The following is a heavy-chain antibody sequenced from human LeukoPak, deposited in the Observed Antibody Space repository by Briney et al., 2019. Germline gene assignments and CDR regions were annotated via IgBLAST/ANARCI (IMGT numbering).Heavy chain of an antibody. Sequence: PGGSLRLPCSASGFTFSSYAMHWVRQAPGKGLEYVSAISNNGGSTYYADSVKGRFTISRDNSKNTLYLQMSSLRPEDTAVYYCVKVVVADNSDYWGQGTLVTVSS. J-gene: IGHJ4*02. CDR3: VKVVVADNSDY. CDR2: ISNNGGST. CDR1: GFTFSSYA. D-gene: IGHD2-15*01. V-gene: IGHV3-64D*09.